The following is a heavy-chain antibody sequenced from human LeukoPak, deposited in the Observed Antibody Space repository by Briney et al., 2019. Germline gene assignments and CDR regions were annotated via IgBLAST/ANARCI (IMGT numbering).Heavy chain of an antibody. CDR3: ARDYEQLGLFDYYYYYMDV. D-gene: IGHD6-6*01. V-gene: IGHV4-4*07. Sequence: PSETLSLTCTVSGGSISSYYWSWIRQPAGKGLEWIGRIYTSGSTNYNPSLKSRVTISVDTSKNQFSLKLSSVTAADTAVYYCARDYEQLGLFDYYYYYMDVWGKGTTVTVSS. CDR2: IYTSGST. J-gene: IGHJ6*03. CDR1: GGSISSYY.